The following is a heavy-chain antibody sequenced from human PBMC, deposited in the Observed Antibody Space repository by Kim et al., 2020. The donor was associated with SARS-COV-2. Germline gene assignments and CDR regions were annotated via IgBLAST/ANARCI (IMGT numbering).Heavy chain of an antibody. CDR2: K. Sequence: KDYAAPVKCRFTISRDDSKNTLYLQMNSLKTEDTAVYYCTTYMVRGEIDYWGQGTLVTVSS. D-gene: IGHD3-10*01. V-gene: IGHV3-15*01. J-gene: IGHJ4*02. CDR3: TTYMVRGEIDY.